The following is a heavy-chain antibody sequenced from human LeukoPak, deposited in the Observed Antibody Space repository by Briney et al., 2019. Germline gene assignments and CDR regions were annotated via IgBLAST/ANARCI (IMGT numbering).Heavy chain of an antibody. CDR2: ISSSGKTI. CDR3: ATYHSSGYDAFDI. V-gene: IGHV3-48*03. CDR1: GFSISSYE. J-gene: IGHJ3*02. D-gene: IGHD3-22*01. Sequence: GGSLRLSCAASGFSISSYEMNWVRQAPGKGLEWVSYISSSGKTIYYADSVKGRFTISRDNAKNSLYVQMDGLRVEDMAIYYCATYHSSGYDAFDIWGHGTLVTVSS.